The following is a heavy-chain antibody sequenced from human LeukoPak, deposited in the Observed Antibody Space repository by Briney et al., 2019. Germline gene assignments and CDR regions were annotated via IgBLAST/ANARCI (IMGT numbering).Heavy chain of an antibody. CDR2: IHYTGSA. Sequence: SETLSLTCTVSGSSISSDSDYWGWLRQPPGKGLEWIGTIHYTGSAYYNPSLKSRVTISVDTSKNQFSLKLSSVTAADTAVYYCARDRYYDYVWGSYRSPDAFDIWGQGTMVTVSS. V-gene: IGHV4-39*07. J-gene: IGHJ3*02. CDR1: GSSISSDSDY. D-gene: IGHD3-16*02. CDR3: ARDRYYDYVWGSYRSPDAFDI.